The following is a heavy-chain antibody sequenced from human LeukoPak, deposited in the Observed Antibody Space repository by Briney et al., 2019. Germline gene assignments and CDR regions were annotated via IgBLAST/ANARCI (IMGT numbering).Heavy chain of an antibody. Sequence: PGGSLKLSCAASGFTLSTYTMHWLRQAPGPGLEWVAVIWYDGSNKYYADSVKGRFTISRDNSKNTLYLQMNSLRAEDTAVYYCAKGGKWLVPNIYYYYYMDVWGKGTTVTVSS. CDR2: IWYDGSNK. CDR3: AKGGKWLVPNIYYYYYMDV. V-gene: IGHV3-33*06. CDR1: GFTLSTYT. J-gene: IGHJ6*03. D-gene: IGHD6-19*01.